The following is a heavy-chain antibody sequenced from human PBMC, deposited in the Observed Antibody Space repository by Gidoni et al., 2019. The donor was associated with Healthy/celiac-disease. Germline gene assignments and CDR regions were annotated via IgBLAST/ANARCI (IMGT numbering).Heavy chain of an antibody. CDR1: GGSLSGYY. CDR2: INHSGST. V-gene: IGHV4-34*01. D-gene: IGHD4-4*01. Sequence: QVQLQQWGAGLLKPSETLSLTCAVYGGSLSGYYWSWIRQPPGKGLEWIGEINHSGSTNYTPSLKSRVTISVDTSKNQFSLKLSSVTAADTAVYYCARGAGYRNWFDPWGQGTLVTVSS. J-gene: IGHJ5*02. CDR3: ARGAGYRNWFDP.